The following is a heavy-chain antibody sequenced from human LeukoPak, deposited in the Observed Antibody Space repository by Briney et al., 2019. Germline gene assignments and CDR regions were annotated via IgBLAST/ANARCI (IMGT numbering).Heavy chain of an antibody. J-gene: IGHJ4*02. V-gene: IGHV4-30-4*08. D-gene: IGHD5-12*01. CDR1: GGSISSGDYY. CDR2: IYYTGST. CDR3: ARDSTGYDYFDS. Sequence: SETLSLTGTVSGGSISSGDYYWNWIRQPPGKGLEWIGYIYYTGSTYYNPSLKSRVTMSIDTSKNQFSLKLSSVTAADTAVYYCARDSTGYDYFDSWGQGALVTVSS.